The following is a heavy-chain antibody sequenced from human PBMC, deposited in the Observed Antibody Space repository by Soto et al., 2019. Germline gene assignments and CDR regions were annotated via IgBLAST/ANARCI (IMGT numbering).Heavy chain of an antibody. CDR2: IYYSGST. Sequence: QVQLQESGPGLVKPSETLSLTCTVSGGSISSYYWSWIRQPPGKGLEWIGYIYYSGSTNYNPSLKSRVTISVDTSKNQFSLKLSSVTAADTDVYYCARRYGGTFDYWGQGTLVTVSS. J-gene: IGHJ4*02. CDR3: ARRYGGTFDY. CDR1: GGSISSYY. V-gene: IGHV4-59*08. D-gene: IGHD2-15*01.